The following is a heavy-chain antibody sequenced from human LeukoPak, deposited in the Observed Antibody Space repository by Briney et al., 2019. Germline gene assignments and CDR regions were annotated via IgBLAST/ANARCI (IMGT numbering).Heavy chain of an antibody. D-gene: IGHD6-19*01. Sequence: ASVKVSCKASGYTFTGYYMHWVRRAPGQGLEWMGWINPNSGGTNYAQKFQGRVTMTRDTSVSTAYMELSRLRSDDTAVYYCARVDSSGWNNWFDPWGQGTLVTVSS. CDR1: GYTFTGYY. V-gene: IGHV1-2*02. CDR3: ARVDSSGWNNWFDP. J-gene: IGHJ5*02. CDR2: INPNSGGT.